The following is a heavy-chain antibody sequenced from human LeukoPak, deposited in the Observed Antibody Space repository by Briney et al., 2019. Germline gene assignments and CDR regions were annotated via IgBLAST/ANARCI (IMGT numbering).Heavy chain of an antibody. Sequence: SETLSLTCSVSGGSISSYYWSWIRQPPGRGLEWIGYIYYSGRTSYNPSLKSRVTISVDTSKNQFSLKLSSVTAADTAVYYCARGIAAAGTGFDYWGQGTLVTVSS. V-gene: IGHV4-59*12. CDR1: GGSISSYY. J-gene: IGHJ4*02. CDR2: IYYSGRT. D-gene: IGHD6-13*01. CDR3: ARGIAAAGTGFDY.